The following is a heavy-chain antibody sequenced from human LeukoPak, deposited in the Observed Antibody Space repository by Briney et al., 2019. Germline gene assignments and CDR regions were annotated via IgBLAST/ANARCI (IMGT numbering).Heavy chain of an antibody. D-gene: IGHD3-10*01. CDR3: ARARDRGVINSFFDY. J-gene: IGHJ4*02. Sequence: GGSLRLSCAASGFTFSSYGMHWVRQAPGKGLEWVAVIWYDGSNKYYADSVKGRFTISRDNSKNTLYLQMNSLRAEDTAVHYCARARDRGVINSFFDYWGQGTLVTVSS. CDR1: GFTFSSYG. CDR2: IWYDGSNK. V-gene: IGHV3-33*01.